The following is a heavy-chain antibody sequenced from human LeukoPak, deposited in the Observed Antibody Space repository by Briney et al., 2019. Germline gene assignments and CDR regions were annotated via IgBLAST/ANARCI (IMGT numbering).Heavy chain of an antibody. V-gene: IGHV3-23*01. CDR2: ITSSGDGT. Sequence: GGSLRLSCAASGFTFSIYAMSWVRQAPGKGLQWVSSITSSGDGTYYADSVKGRFTISRDNSENMLYLQMNSLRVEDTAVYFCAKDRPNYYGSNGHYFRRDGDYWGQGTLVTVSS. J-gene: IGHJ4*02. D-gene: IGHD3-22*01. CDR3: AKDRPNYYGSNGHYFRRDGDY. CDR1: GFTFSIYA.